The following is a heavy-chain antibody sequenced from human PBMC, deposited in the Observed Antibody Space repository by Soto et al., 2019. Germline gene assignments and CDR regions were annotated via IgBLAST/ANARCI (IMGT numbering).Heavy chain of an antibody. Sequence: ASVKVSCKASGYTFTSYGISWVRQAPGQGLEWMGWISAYNGNTNYAQKLQGRVTMTTDTSTSTAYMELRSLRSDDTAVYYCARLSVVVAAMVWFDPWGQGTLVTSPQ. CDR2: ISAYNGNT. CDR3: ARLSVVVAAMVWFDP. D-gene: IGHD2-15*01. CDR1: GYTFTSYG. J-gene: IGHJ5*02. V-gene: IGHV1-18*01.